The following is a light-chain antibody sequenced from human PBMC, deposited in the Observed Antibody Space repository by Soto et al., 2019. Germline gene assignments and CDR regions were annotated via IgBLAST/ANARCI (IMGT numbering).Light chain of an antibody. CDR1: QSVSSN. CDR2: GAS. V-gene: IGKV3-15*01. CDR3: QQYNNWPFT. J-gene: IGKJ1*01. Sequence: EIVMTQSPATLYVSPGERATLSCRASQSVSSNLAWYQQKPGQAPRLLIYGASTRATGIPARFSGSGSGTEFTLTISSLQSEDFAVYYCQQYNNWPFTFGQGTKVEIK.